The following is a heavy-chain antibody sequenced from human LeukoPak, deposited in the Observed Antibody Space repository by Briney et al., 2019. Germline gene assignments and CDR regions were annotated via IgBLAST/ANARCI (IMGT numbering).Heavy chain of an antibody. CDR3: AKDIGAQLWFGELFRSNYFDY. J-gene: IGHJ4*02. D-gene: IGHD3-10*01. V-gene: IGHV3-9*01. CDR2: INWNSDDI. CDR1: GFTFDDYA. Sequence: PGRSLRLSCAASGFTFDDYAMHWVRQDPGQGLEWVSAINWNSDDIHYADSVKGRFTISRDNAKNSLYLQMNSLRAEDTAFYYCAKDIGAQLWFGELFRSNYFDYWGQGTLVTVSS.